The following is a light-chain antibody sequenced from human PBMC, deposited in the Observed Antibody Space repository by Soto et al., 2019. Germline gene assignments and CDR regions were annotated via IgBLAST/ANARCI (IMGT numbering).Light chain of an antibody. J-gene: IGKJ1*01. V-gene: IGKV1-5*01. CDR1: QSISNW. CDR3: QQYNSYPWT. Sequence: DIQMTQSPSTLSASVGDRVTITCRASQSISNWLAWYQQKPGKAPKLLIYDVSRLESGVPSRFSGSGSGTEFTLTISSLQPDDFATYDCQQYNSYPWTFGQGTKVEIK. CDR2: DVS.